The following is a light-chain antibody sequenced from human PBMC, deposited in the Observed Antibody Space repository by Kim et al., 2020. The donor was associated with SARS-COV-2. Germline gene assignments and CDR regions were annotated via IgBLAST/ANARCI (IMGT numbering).Light chain of an antibody. CDR1: SLRSYY. J-gene: IGLJ3*02. CDR2: GEN. Sequence: ALGQKVRITCQGDSLRSYYASWYQQKPGQAPVLVMYGENNRPSGIPDRFSGSSSGNTASLTITGAQAEDEADYYCNSRDSSGNHLVFGGGTQLTVL. CDR3: NSRDSSGNHLV. V-gene: IGLV3-19*01.